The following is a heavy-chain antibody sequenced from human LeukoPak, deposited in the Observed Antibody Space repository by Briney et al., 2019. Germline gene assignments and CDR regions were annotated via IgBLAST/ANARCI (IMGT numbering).Heavy chain of an antibody. Sequence: ASVTVSCKASGYTFTGYYMHWVRRAPGQGLEWMGWINPNSGGTNYAQKFQGRVTMTRDTSISTAYMELSRLRSDDTAVYYCARSTYPSDAFDIWGQGTMVTVSS. CDR3: ARSTYPSDAFDI. J-gene: IGHJ3*02. CDR2: INPNSGGT. CDR1: GYTFTGYY. V-gene: IGHV1-2*02.